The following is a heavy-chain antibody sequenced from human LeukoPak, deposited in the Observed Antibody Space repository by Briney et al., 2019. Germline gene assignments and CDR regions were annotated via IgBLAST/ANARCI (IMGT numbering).Heavy chain of an antibody. CDR2: IYYSGST. CDR3: AGHDYGDYSFDY. D-gene: IGHD4-17*01. CDR1: GGSISSYY. Sequence: SETLSLTCTVSGGSISSYYWSWIRQPPGKGLEWIGYIYYSGSTNYNPSLKSRVTISVDTSKNQFPLKLSSVTAADTAVYYCAGHDYGDYSFDYWGQGTLVTVSS. V-gene: IGHV4-59*08. J-gene: IGHJ4*02.